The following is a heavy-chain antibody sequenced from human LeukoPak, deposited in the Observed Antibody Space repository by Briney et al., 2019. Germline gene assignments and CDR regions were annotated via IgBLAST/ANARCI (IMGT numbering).Heavy chain of an antibody. Sequence: ASVTVSCKASGYTFTGYYMHWVRQAPGQGLEWMGWINPNSGGTNYAQKFQGRVTMTRDTSISTAYMELSRLRSDDTAVYYCARFTYCGGDCYSDLVYWGQGTLVTVSS. CDR3: ARFTYCGGDCYSDLVY. V-gene: IGHV1-2*02. CDR1: GYTFTGYY. CDR2: INPNSGGT. J-gene: IGHJ4*02. D-gene: IGHD2-21*02.